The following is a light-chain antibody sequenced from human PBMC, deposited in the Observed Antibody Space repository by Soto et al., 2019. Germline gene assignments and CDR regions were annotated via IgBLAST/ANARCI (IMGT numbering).Light chain of an antibody. CDR1: QTIGSW. Sequence: DIQLTQFPSTLSASIGDRVTITCRATQTIGSWLAWYQQKPGKAPKLLIYRASSLETGVPSRFRGSGSGTEFTLTISSLQPDDFASYYCQEYKSYSPYTFGQGTRLEIK. V-gene: IGKV1-5*03. CDR3: QEYKSYSPYT. J-gene: IGKJ2*01. CDR2: RAS.